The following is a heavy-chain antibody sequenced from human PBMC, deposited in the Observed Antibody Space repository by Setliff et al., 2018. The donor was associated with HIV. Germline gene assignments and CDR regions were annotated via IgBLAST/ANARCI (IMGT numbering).Heavy chain of an antibody. CDR2: VHSTGTT. CDR1: GGSFSTYY. V-gene: IGHV4-4*07. J-gene: IGHJ3*01. Sequence: SETLSLTCTVSGGSFSTYYWSWIRQPAGEGLEYIGRVHSTGTTIYNPSLKSRVTMSVDTSKNQLSLKLRSVTAADTAVYYCARARITMTGGRLEPYAFDRWGQGTVVTVSS. D-gene: IGHD3-22*01. CDR3: ARARITMTGGRLEPYAFDR.